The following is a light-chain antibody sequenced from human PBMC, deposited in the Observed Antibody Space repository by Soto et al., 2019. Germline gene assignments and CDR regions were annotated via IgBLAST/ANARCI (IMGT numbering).Light chain of an antibody. Sequence: DIQVTQSPSSLSASVGDRVTITCRASQSIGTYLNWYHQKPGKAPQLLIYGASTLQSGVPSRFSASGSGTHFTLTINGLQPEDFGTYSCQQSYSTPTFGQGTKVDIK. J-gene: IGKJ1*01. V-gene: IGKV1-39*01. CDR1: QSIGTY. CDR2: GAS. CDR3: QQSYSTPT.